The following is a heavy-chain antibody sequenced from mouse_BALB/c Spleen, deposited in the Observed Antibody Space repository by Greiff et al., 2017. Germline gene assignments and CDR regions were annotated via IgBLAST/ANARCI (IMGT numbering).Heavy chain of an antibody. CDR2: ISYDGSN. V-gene: IGHV3-6*01. CDR3: ARAQAY. Sequence: EVQLQQSGPGLVKPSQSLSLTCSVTGYSITSGYYWNWIRQFPGNKLEWMGYISYDGSNNYNPSLKNRISITRDTSKNQFFLKLNSVTTEDTAIYYCARAQAYWGQGTLVTVSA. CDR1: GYSITSGYY. J-gene: IGHJ3*01.